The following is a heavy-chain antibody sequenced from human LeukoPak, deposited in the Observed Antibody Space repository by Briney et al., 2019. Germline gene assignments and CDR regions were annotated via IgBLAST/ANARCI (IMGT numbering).Heavy chain of an antibody. CDR2: INSDGSST. J-gene: IGHJ5*02. CDR1: GFTFNSYW. D-gene: IGHD1-14*01. CDR3: ARGVNLNWFDP. Sequence: GGSLRLSCAASGFTFNSYWMHWVRQAPGKGLVWVSRINSDGSSTSYADSVKGRFTISRDNAKNTLYLQMNSLRAEDTAVYYCARGVNLNWFDPWGQGTLVTVSS. V-gene: IGHV3-74*01.